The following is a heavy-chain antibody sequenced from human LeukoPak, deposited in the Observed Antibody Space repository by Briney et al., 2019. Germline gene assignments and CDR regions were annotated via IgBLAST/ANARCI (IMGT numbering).Heavy chain of an antibody. V-gene: IGHV4-38-2*02. CDR1: GYSIRSGYY. J-gene: IGHJ5*02. CDR3: ARVRRMVRGVISWFDP. CDR2: SYHSGST. Sequence: SETLSLTCTVSGYSIRSGYYWGWIRQPPGKGLEWIGSSYHSGSTYYNPSLKRRVTISVDTSKNQFSLQLGPVTAADTAVHYCARVRRMVRGVISWFDPWGQGTLVTVSS. D-gene: IGHD3-10*01.